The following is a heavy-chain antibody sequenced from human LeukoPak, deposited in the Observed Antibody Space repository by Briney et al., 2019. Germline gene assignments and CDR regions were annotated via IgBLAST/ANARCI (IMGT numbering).Heavy chain of an antibody. V-gene: IGHV4-59*01. CDR2: IYYSGST. CDR3: ASSAYDILTGYYTLFDY. D-gene: IGHD3-9*01. Sequence: SETLSLTCTVSGGSISSYYWSWIRQPPGKGLEWIGYIYYSGSTNYNPSLKSRVTISVDTSKNQFSLKLSSVTAADTAVYYCASSAYDILTGYYTLFDYWGQGTLVTVSS. J-gene: IGHJ4*02. CDR1: GGSISSYY.